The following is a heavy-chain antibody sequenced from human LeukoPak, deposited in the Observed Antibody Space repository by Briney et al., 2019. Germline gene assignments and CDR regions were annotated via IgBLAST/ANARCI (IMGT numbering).Heavy chain of an antibody. Sequence: SETLSLTCIVSGGSISTSAYYWGWIRQPPGEGLQWIGSIYYSGNTYYNSSLKSRVTISVDTSTSQFSLRLSSVTAADTAVYYCARLIGREYFQHWGQGTLVTVSS. CDR3: ARLIGREYFQH. CDR1: GGSISTSAYY. V-gene: IGHV4-39*01. CDR2: IYYSGNT. J-gene: IGHJ1*01.